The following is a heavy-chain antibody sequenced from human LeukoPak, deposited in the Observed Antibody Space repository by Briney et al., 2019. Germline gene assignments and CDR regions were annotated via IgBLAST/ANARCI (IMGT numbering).Heavy chain of an antibody. CDR2: IRQDGSDK. CDR1: GFAFSNFW. D-gene: IGHD3-22*01. CDR3: ATSHDSSGNN. V-gene: IGHV3-7*01. J-gene: IGHJ4*02. Sequence: GGSLRLSCAASGFAFSNFWMSWVRQAPGKGLEWVANIRQDGSDKYYVASVKGRFTISRDNAKNSLYLQMNSLTAEDTAVYYCATSHDSSGNNWGQGTLVTVSS.